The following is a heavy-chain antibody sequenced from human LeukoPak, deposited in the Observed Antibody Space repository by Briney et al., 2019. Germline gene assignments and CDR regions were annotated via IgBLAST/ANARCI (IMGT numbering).Heavy chain of an antibody. CDR2: ISYDGSNK. J-gene: IGHJ4*02. CDR1: GFTFSSYG. CDR3: ARSPTVTQTFDY. D-gene: IGHD4-17*01. V-gene: IGHV3-30*03. Sequence: GGSLRLSCAASGFTFSSYGMHWVRQAPGKGLEWVAVISYDGSNKYYADSVKGRFTISRDNSKNMLYLQMNSLRAEDTAVYYCARSPTVTQTFDYWGQGTLVTVSS.